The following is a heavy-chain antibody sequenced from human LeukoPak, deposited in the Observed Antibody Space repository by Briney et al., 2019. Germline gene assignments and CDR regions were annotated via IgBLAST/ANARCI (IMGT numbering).Heavy chain of an antibody. D-gene: IGHD2-2*01. CDR2: ISSSSSYI. V-gene: IGHV3-21*01. CDR1: GFTFSSYS. J-gene: IGHJ6*02. CDR3: ARGPAAPPYYYYYGMDV. Sequence: GGSLRLSCAASGFTFSSYSMNWVRQAPGKGLEWVSSISSSSSYIYYADSVKGRFTISRDNAKNSLYLQMNSLRAEDTAVYYCARGPAAPPYYYYYGMDVWGQGTTVTVSS.